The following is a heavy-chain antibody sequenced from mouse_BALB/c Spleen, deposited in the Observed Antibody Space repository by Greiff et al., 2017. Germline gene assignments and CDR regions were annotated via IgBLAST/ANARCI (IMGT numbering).Heavy chain of an antibody. CDR1: GFTFSSFG. D-gene: IGHD1-1*01. V-gene: IGHV5-17*02. J-gene: IGHJ4*01. CDR2: ISSGSSTI. Sequence: EVHLVESGGGLVQPGGSRKLSCAASGFTFSSFGMHWVRQAPEKGLEWVAYISSGSSTIYYADTVKGRFTISRDNTKNTLFLQMTILRAEDTAMYYCARCGSSCFMDYWGQGTSVTVSS. CDR3: ARCGSSCFMDY.